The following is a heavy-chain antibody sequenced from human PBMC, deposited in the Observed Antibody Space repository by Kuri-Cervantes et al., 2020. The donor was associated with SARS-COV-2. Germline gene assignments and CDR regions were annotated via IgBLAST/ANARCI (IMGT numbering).Heavy chain of an antibody. D-gene: IGHD3-9*01. CDR1: GYTFTSYY. CDR2: INPSGGST. J-gene: IGHJ4*02. Sequence: ASVKVSCKAAGYTFTSYYMHWVRQAPGQGLEWMGIINPSGGSTSYAQKFQGRVTMTRDTSTSTVYMELSSLRSEDTAVYYCTKDVELRYFDWLPPSYYFEYWGQGTLVTVSS. V-gene: IGHV1-46*01. CDR3: TKDVELRYFDWLPPSYYFEY.